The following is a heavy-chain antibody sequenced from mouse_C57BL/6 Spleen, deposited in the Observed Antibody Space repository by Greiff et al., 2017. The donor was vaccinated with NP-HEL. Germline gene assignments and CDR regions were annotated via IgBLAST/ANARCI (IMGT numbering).Heavy chain of an antibody. CDR2: ISGGGGNT. CDR3: ARLWIYYGNLWFAY. V-gene: IGHV5-9*01. CDR1: GFTFSSYT. D-gene: IGHD2-1*01. J-gene: IGHJ3*01. Sequence: EVRLVESGGGLVKPGGSLKLSCAASGFTFSSYTMSWVRQTPEKRLEWVATISGGGGNTYYPDSVKGRFTISRDNAKNTLYLQMSSLRSEDTALYYCARLWIYYGNLWFAYWGQGTLVTVSA.